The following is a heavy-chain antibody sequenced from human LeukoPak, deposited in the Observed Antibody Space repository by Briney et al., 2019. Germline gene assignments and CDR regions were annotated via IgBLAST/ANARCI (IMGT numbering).Heavy chain of an antibody. J-gene: IGHJ4*02. CDR3: ARDPGVRPSIAVAGTGFDY. CDR1: GGTFSSYA. V-gene: IGHV1-69*01. D-gene: IGHD6-19*01. CDR2: IIPIFGTA. Sequence: GSSVKVSCKASGGTFSSYAISWVRQAPGQGLEWMGGIIPIFGTANYAQKFQGRVTITADESTSTAYMELSSLRSEDTAVYYCARDPGVRPSIAVAGTGFDYWGQGTLVTVSS.